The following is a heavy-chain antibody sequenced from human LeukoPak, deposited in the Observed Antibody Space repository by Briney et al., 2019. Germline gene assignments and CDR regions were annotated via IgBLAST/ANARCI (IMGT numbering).Heavy chain of an antibody. CDR3: AFQKVGGGSCQFDY. J-gene: IGHJ4*02. Sequence: SETLSLTCTVSGGSISSSTYYWGWIRQPPGKGLEWIGTIYYSGSTYYNPSLKSRVTISVDTSKNQFSLKLSSVTAADTAVYYCAFQKVGGGSCQFDYWGQGTLVTVSS. CDR1: GGSISSSTYY. CDR2: IYYSGST. D-gene: IGHD2-15*01. V-gene: IGHV4-39*07.